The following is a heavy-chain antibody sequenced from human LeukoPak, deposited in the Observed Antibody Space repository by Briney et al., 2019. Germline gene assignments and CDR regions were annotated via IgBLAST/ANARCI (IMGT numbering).Heavy chain of an antibody. Sequence: ASVKVSCKASGGTFSSYGISWLRQAPGQGLEWMGGIIPISGTANYAQRFQGRVTFTTDESTSTAYMELTSLRSEDTAVYYCARGGTFYSRTHLNYFDYWGQGSLVTVSS. J-gene: IGHJ4*02. CDR3: ARGGTFYSRTHLNYFDY. D-gene: IGHD1-14*01. CDR1: GGTFSSYG. CDR2: IIPISGTA. V-gene: IGHV1-69*05.